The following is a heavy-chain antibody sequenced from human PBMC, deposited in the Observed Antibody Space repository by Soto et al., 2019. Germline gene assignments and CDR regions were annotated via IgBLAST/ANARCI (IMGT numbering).Heavy chain of an antibody. Sequence: PGGSLRLSCAASGFTFSSYGMSWVRQAPGKGLEWVANIKQDGSEKYYVDSVKGRFTISRDNAKNSLYLQMNSLRAEDTAVYYCAREKATAETGMDVWGQGTTVTVSS. CDR1: GFTFSSYG. V-gene: IGHV3-7*05. J-gene: IGHJ6*02. CDR2: IKQDGSEK. CDR3: AREKATAETGMDV. D-gene: IGHD2-2*01.